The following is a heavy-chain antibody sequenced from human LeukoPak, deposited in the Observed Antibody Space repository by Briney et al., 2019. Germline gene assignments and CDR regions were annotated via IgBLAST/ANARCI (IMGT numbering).Heavy chain of an antibody. D-gene: IGHD1-1*01. J-gene: IGHJ3*01. Sequence: GGSLRLSCEVSGFTFSNYWMMWVREAPGKGLEWVASIDEDGSETNYVDSVTGRFTVSRDHAKNSLFLQMNSLRAEDTAVYYCVRYGRRANDQPFDVWGQGTMVTVSS. CDR1: GFTFSNYW. CDR3: VRYGRRANDQPFDV. V-gene: IGHV3-7*01. CDR2: IDEDGSET.